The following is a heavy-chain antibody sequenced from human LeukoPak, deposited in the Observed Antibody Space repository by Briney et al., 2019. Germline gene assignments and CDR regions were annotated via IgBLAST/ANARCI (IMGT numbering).Heavy chain of an antibody. D-gene: IGHD3-9*01. Sequence: GESLKISCKGSGYSFTSYWIGWGRQMPGKGLEWMGIIYPGDSDTRYSPSFQGQVTISADKSISTVYLQWRSLKASDTAMYYCARQVYDILTGYQDYFDYWGQGTLVTVSS. CDR1: GYSFTSYW. CDR2: IYPGDSDT. J-gene: IGHJ4*02. V-gene: IGHV5-51*01. CDR3: ARQVYDILTGYQDYFDY.